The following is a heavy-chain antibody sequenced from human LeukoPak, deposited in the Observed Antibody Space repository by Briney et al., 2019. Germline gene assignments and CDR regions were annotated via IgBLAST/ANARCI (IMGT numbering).Heavy chain of an antibody. V-gene: IGHV1-2*02. CDR3: ARTSGYYYDSSGYSQPTYYFDY. J-gene: IGHJ4*02. CDR1: GYTFTGYY. D-gene: IGHD3-22*01. Sequence: AASVKVSCKASGYTFTGYYMHWVRQAPGQGLEWMGWINPNSGGTNYAQKFQGRVTMTRDTSISTAYMELSRLRSDDTAVYYCARTSGYYYDSSGYSQPTYYFDYWGQGTLVTVSS. CDR2: INPNSGGT.